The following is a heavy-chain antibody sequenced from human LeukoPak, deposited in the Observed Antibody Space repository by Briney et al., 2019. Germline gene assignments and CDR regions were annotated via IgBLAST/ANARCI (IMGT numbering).Heavy chain of an antibody. Sequence: GASVKVSCKASGYNFTSYYMHWVRQAPGQGLEWMGWINPNSGGTNYAQKFQGRVTMTRDTSISTAYMELSRLRSDDTAVYYCARDQKGAAAGYYYYYYGMDVWGQGTTVTVSS. D-gene: IGHD6-13*01. J-gene: IGHJ6*02. CDR2: INPNSGGT. CDR1: GYNFTSYY. V-gene: IGHV1-2*02. CDR3: ARDQKGAAAGYYYYYYGMDV.